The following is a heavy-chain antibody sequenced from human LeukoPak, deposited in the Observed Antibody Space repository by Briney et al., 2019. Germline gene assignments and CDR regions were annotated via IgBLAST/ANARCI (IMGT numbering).Heavy chain of an antibody. Sequence: SETLSLTCTVSGGSVSSHYWYWIRQPPGKGLEWIGYTYVSGSTNYNPSLKSRVTISGDTSKNQLSLRLTSVTAADTAVYCVGRVATGSMDVWGQGTTVTVSS. CDR2: TYVSGST. V-gene: IGHV4-59*02. CDR1: GGSVSSHY. D-gene: IGHD5-12*01. J-gene: IGHJ6*02. CDR3: GRVATGSMDV.